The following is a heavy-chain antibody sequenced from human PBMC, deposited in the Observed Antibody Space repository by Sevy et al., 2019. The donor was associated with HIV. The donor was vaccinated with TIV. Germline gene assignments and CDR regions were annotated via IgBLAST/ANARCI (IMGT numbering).Heavy chain of an antibody. D-gene: IGHD3-3*01. CDR1: GGSIGSYY. CDR3: ARSRFWNGYLDH. J-gene: IGHJ4*02. V-gene: IGHV4-59*13. Sequence: SETLSLTCSVSGGSIGSYYWAWVRQPPGKGLEWIGNIYYTGRVDYNHSLQSRVAMSVDTSKNQFSLALMSVTAADAAVYYCARSRFWNGYLDHWGQGALVTVSS. CDR2: IYYTGRV.